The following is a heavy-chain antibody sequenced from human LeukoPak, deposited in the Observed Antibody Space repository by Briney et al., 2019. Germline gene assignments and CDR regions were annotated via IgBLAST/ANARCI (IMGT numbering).Heavy chain of an antibody. J-gene: IGHJ4*02. V-gene: IGHV1-69*05. CDR1: GGTFSSYA. Sequence: SVKVSCKASGGTFSSYAISWVRQAPGQGLEWMGRIIPIFGTANYAQKFQGRVTITTDESTGTAYLELSSLRSEDTAVYYCAREMAPGSSSWYDWGQGTLVTVSP. D-gene: IGHD6-13*01. CDR3: AREMAPGSSSWYD. CDR2: IIPIFGTA.